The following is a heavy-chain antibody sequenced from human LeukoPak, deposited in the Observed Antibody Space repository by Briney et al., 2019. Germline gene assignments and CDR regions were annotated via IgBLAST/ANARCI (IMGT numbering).Heavy chain of an antibody. V-gene: IGHV4-34*01. CDR1: GGSFSGYY. CDR3: ARVGPYYGSGSFDY. CDR2: INHSGST. J-gene: IGHJ4*02. D-gene: IGHD3-10*01. Sequence: SETLSLTCAVYGGSFSGYYWSWIRQPPGKGLEWIGEINHSGSTNYNPSLKSRVTISIDTSKDQFSLKLNSVAAADTAVYYCARVGPYYGSGSFDYWGQGILVAVSS.